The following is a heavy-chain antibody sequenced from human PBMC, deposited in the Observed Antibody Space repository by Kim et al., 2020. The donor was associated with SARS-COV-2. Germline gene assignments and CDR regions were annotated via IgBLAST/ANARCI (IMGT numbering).Heavy chain of an antibody. CDR3: ARDYDFWSGSPSRFDY. J-gene: IGHJ4*02. CDR1: GGSISSYY. V-gene: IGHV4-4*07. D-gene: IGHD3-3*01. Sequence: SETLSLTCTVSGGSISSYYWSWIRQPAGKGLEWIGRIYTSGSTNYNPSLKSRVTMSVDTSKNQFSLKLSSVTAADTAVYYCARDYDFWSGSPSRFDYWGQGTLVTVSS. CDR2: IYTSGST.